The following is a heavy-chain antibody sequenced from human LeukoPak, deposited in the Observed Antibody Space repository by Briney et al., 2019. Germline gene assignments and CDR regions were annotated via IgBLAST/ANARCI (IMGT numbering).Heavy chain of an antibody. V-gene: IGHV1-46*01. CDR3: ARDFGEMPNY. Sequence: ASVKVSCKASGNTFTRYYMHWVRQAPGQGLEWMGIIDPSGGSTSYAQNFQGGVTMTRDATTSTVYLELSSLRSEDTAVYYCARDFGEMPNYWGQGTLVTVSS. CDR2: IDPSGGST. D-gene: IGHD5-24*01. J-gene: IGHJ4*02. CDR1: GNTFTRYY.